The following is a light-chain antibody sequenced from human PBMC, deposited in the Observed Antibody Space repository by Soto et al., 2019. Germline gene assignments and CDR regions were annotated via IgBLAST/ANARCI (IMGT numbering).Light chain of an antibody. V-gene: IGKV3-11*01. CDR3: QQRSNWPIT. J-gene: IGKJ5*01. CDR1: QSVNRF. CDR2: DAS. Sequence: EVVLTQSPATLSLSPGGSATLSCRASQSVNRFLAWYQQKPGQAPRLLIYDASNRATGIPARFSGSGSGTDFTLTISSLEPEDFAVYYCQQRSNWPITFGQGTRLEI.